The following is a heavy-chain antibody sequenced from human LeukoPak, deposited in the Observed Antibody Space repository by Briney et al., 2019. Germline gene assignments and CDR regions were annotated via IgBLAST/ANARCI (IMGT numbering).Heavy chain of an antibody. CDR2: IYYSGST. D-gene: IGHD3-3*01. CDR3: ARLELDFWSGYSYYFDY. Sequence: PSETLPLTCTVSGGSISSSSYYWGWIRQPPGKGLEWIGSIYYSGSTYYNPSLKSRVTISVDTSKNQFSLKLSSVTAADTAVYYCARLELDFWSGYSYYFDYWGQGTLVTVSS. V-gene: IGHV4-39*01. CDR1: GGSISSSSYY. J-gene: IGHJ4*02.